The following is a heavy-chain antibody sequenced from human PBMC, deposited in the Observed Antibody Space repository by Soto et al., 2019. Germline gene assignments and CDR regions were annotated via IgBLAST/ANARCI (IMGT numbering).Heavy chain of an antibody. CDR2: ISYDGSNK. CDR3: AKDQIRLYSSSSSPSLDYYYSMDV. V-gene: IGHV3-30*18. J-gene: IGHJ6*02. D-gene: IGHD6-6*01. CDR1: GFTFSSYG. Sequence: GGSLRLSCAASGFTFSSYGMHWVRQAPGKGLEWVAVISYDGSNKYYADSVKGRFTISRDNSKNTLYLQMNSLRAEDTAVYYCAKDQIRLYSSSSSPSLDYYYSMDVWGQGTTVTVSS.